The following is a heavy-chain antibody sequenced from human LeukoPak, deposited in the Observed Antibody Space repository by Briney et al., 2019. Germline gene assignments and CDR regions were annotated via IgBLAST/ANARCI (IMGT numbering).Heavy chain of an antibody. V-gene: IGHV7-4-1*02. J-gene: IGHJ4*02. CDR2: INTNTGNP. CDR1: GYTFTSYA. D-gene: IGHD6-13*01. Sequence: ASVKVSCKASGYTFTSYAMNWVRQAPGQGLEWMGWINTNTGNPTYAQGFTGRFVFSLDTSVSTAYLQISSLKAEDTAVYYCAREHRRSWGGGERNFDYWGQGTLVTVSS. CDR3: AREHRRSWGGGERNFDY.